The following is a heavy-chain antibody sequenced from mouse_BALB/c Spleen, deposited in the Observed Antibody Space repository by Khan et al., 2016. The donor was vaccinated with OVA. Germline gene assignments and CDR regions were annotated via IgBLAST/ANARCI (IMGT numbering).Heavy chain of an antibody. V-gene: IGHV2-3*01. J-gene: IGHJ4*01. CDR1: GFSLTSYG. CDR3: AKIEYHDNFYAMDY. D-gene: IGHD2-1*01. Sequence: VQLKQSGPGLVAPSQSLSITCTVSGFSLTSYGVNWVRQPPGKGLEWLGVIWGDGSTNYHSALISRLSISKDNSKSQVFLKMNSLKTDDTATYYCAKIEYHDNFYAMDYGGQGTSVTVAS. CDR2: IWGDGST.